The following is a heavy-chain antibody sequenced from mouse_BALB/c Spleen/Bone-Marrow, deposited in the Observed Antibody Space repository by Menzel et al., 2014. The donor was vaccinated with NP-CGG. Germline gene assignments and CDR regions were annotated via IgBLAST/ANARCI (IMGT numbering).Heavy chain of an antibody. V-gene: IGHV14-3*02. D-gene: IGHD2-3*01. J-gene: IGHJ4*01. CDR3: ARGLLQYYYAMDY. CDR1: GFNIKDTY. Sequence: EVQLQQSGAELVKPGASVKLSCTAPGFNIKDTYMHWVKQRPEQGLEWIGRIDPANGNTKYDPKFQGKATMTADTSSNTAYLQLSSLTSEDTAVYYCARGLLQYYYAMDYWGQGTSVTVSS. CDR2: IDPANGNT.